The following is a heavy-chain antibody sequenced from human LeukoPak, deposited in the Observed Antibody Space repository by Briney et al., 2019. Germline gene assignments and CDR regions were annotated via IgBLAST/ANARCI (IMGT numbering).Heavy chain of an antibody. V-gene: IGHV3-7*01. J-gene: IGHJ6*03. CDR2: IKQDGSEK. CDR3: AREGPVVIPTTPSSSYYYYMDV. Sequence: GGSMRLSCAASGFMFRNYWMSWVRQAPGKGLEWVANIKQDGSEKHYVDPVKGRFTISRDNAKNSLYLQMNSLRAEDTAVYYCAREGPVVIPTTPSSSYYYYMDVWGKGTTVTVSS. D-gene: IGHD2-2*01. CDR1: GFMFRNYW.